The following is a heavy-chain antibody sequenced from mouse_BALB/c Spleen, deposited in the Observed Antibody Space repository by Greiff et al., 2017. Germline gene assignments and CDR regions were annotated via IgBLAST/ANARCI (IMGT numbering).Heavy chain of an antibody. CDR1: GYTFTDYA. V-gene: IGHV1S137*01. Sequence: QVQLQQSGAELVRPGVSVKISCKGSGYTFTDYAMHWVKQSHAKSLEWIGVISTYYGDASYNQKFKGKATMTVDKSSSTAYMELARLTSEDSAIYYCARREGNSSFAYWGQGTTLTVSS. J-gene: IGHJ2*01. CDR2: ISTYYGDA. CDR3: ARREGNSSFAY. D-gene: IGHD2-1*01.